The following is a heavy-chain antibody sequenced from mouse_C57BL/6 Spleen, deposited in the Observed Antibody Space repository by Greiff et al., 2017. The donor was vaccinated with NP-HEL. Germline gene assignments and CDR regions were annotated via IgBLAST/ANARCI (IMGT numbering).Heavy chain of an antibody. J-gene: IGHJ2*01. CDR2: IDPSVSYT. Sequence: VQLQQPGAELVMPGASVKLSCKASGYTFTSYWMHWVKQRPGQGLEWIGEIDPSVSYTNYNQKFKGKSTLTVDKSSSTAYMQLSSLTSEDSAVYYCAVKLLYYFDYWGQGTTLTVSS. CDR1: GYTFTSYW. D-gene: IGHD3-3*01. CDR3: AVKLLYYFDY. V-gene: IGHV1-69*01.